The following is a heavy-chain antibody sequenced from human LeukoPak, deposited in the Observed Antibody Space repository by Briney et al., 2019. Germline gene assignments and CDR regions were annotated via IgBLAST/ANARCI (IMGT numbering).Heavy chain of an antibody. V-gene: IGHV3-23*01. J-gene: IGHJ5*02. Sequence: GGSLRLSCAASGFTFSSYGMSWVRQAPGKGLEWVSGISGSGGSTYYADSVKGRFTISRDNSKNTLNLQTNSLRAEDTAVYYCARDLGQYYDTSDNWFDPWGQGTLVTVSS. D-gene: IGHD3-22*01. CDR2: ISGSGGST. CDR3: ARDLGQYYDTSDNWFDP. CDR1: GFTFSSYG.